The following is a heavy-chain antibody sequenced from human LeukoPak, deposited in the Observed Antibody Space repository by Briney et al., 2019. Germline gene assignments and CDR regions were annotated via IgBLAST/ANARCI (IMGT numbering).Heavy chain of an antibody. CDR3: AKASWVSSADAVL. Sequence: ASVKVSCKASGYTFTSYYMHWVRQAPGQGLEWMGIINPSGGSTSYAQKFQGRVTMTRDMSTSTVYMELSSLRSEDTAVYFCAKASWVSSADAVLWGQGTLVTVSS. D-gene: IGHD3-16*01. V-gene: IGHV1-46*01. CDR1: GYTFTSYY. CDR2: INPSGGST. J-gene: IGHJ4*02.